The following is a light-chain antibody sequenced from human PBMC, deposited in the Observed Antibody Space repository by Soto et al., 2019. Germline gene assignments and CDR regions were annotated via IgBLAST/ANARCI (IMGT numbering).Light chain of an antibody. CDR1: SSDVGSYNY. J-gene: IGLJ1*01. V-gene: IGLV2-14*03. Sequence: QSVLTQPASVSGSPGQSITISCTGTSSDVGSYNYVSWYQQHPGKAPKLMIYDVSNRPSGVSYRFSGSKSGNTASLTISWLQSEDEADYYCSSYTSSSLHVFGTGTKVTVL. CDR3: SSYTSSSLHV. CDR2: DVS.